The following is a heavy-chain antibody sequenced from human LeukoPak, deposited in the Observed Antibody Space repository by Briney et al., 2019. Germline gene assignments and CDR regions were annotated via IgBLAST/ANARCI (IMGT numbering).Heavy chain of an antibody. J-gene: IGHJ3*02. CDR2: IYYSGST. Sequence: SETLSLTCTVSGGSISSHYWSWIRQPPGKGLEWIGYIYYSGSTNYNPSLKSRDTISVDTSENQFSLKLSSVTAADTAVYYCASEGNNWNYEGGAFDIWGQGTMVTVSS. CDR1: GGSISSHY. CDR3: ASEGNNWNYEGGAFDI. V-gene: IGHV4-59*11. D-gene: IGHD1-7*01.